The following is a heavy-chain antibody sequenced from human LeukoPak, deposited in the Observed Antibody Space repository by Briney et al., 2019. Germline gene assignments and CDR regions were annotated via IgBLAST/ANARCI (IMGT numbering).Heavy chain of an antibody. V-gene: IGHV3-48*01. CDR1: GFTFSSYN. CDR3: AKDQADCSSSSCYERGFDF. CDR2: ISSSSSTI. D-gene: IGHD2-2*01. Sequence: GGSLRLSCAASGFTFSSYNMNWVRQAPGKGLEWVSYISSSSSTIYYADSVKGRFTISRDNSKNTLYLQMTSLRAEDTAVYYCAKDQADCSSSSCYERGFDFWGQGTLVTVSS. J-gene: IGHJ4*02.